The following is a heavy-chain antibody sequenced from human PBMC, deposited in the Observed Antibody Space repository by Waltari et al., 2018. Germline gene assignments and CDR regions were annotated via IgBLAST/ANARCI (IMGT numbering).Heavy chain of an antibody. CDR3: ARGLIAAAGRVY. V-gene: IGHV1-8*01. J-gene: IGHJ4*02. Sequence: QVQLVQSGAEVKKPGASVKVSCTASGYTFTSSDINWVRQATGQGLEWMGWMNPNSGNTGYAQKFQGRVTMTRNTSISTAYMELSSLRSEDTAVYYCARGLIAAAGRVYWGQGTLVTVSS. D-gene: IGHD6-13*01. CDR1: GYTFTSSD. CDR2: MNPNSGNT.